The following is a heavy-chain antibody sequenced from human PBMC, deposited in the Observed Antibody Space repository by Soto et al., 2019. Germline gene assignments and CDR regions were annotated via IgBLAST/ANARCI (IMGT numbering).Heavy chain of an antibody. D-gene: IGHD6-13*01. Sequence: QVPLVQSGAEVKKPGASVKVSCKASGYTFTGYYMHWVRQAPGQGLEWMGWINPNSGGTNYAQKFQGRVTMTRDTSISTAYMELSRLRSDDTAVYYCASGQQLVQGSGWYFDLWGRGTLVTVSS. CDR1: GYTFTGYY. J-gene: IGHJ2*01. CDR2: INPNSGGT. V-gene: IGHV1-2*02. CDR3: ASGQQLVQGSGWYFDL.